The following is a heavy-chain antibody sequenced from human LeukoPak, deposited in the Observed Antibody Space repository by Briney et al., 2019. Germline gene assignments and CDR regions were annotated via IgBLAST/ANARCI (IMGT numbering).Heavy chain of an antibody. V-gene: IGHV3-23*01. CDR1: GFSFSTYA. J-gene: IGHJ5*01. Sequence: GGSLRLSCAASGFSFSTYAMSWVRQAPGKGLEWVSSISGSGVHTWYAESVKGRFTISRDNSKNTLYLQMNSLRAEDTAVYYCAKVAHGNWYDYWGQGTLVTVSS. D-gene: IGHD2-8*01. CDR3: AKVAHGNWYDY. CDR2: ISGSGVHT.